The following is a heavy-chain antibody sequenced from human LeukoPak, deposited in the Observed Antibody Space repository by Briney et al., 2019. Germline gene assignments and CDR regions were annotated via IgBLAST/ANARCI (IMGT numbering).Heavy chain of an antibody. D-gene: IGHD7-27*01. CDR3: ARSTGLTNCFDP. V-gene: IGHV4-59*01. Sequence: SETLSLTCTVSGGSISSYYWSWIRQPPGKGLEWIGYIYHGGNTNYNPSLKSRVTMSADTSKNQLSLKLTSVTAADTAVYYCARSTGLTNCFDPWGQGALVTVSS. J-gene: IGHJ5*02. CDR2: IYHGGNT. CDR1: GGSISSYY.